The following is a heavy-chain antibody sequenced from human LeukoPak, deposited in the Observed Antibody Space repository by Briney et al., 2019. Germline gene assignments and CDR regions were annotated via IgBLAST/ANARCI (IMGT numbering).Heavy chain of an antibody. D-gene: IGHD1-14*01. CDR1: GGSISSYY. Sequence: SETLSLTCTVSGGSISSYYWSWIRQPPGKGLEWIGYIFDSGSTNYNPSLKSRVTISVDTSKNQFSLKLSSVTAADTAVYYCARVNQYYYYYGMDVWGQGTTVTVSS. J-gene: IGHJ6*02. CDR2: IFDSGST. CDR3: ARVNQYYYYYGMDV. V-gene: IGHV4-59*12.